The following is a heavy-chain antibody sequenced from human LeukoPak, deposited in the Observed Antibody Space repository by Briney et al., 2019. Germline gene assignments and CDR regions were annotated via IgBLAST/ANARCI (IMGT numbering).Heavy chain of an antibody. CDR3: AREDIRLDYFDY. V-gene: IGHV3-48*03. Sequence: PGGSLRLSCAASGFTFSSYWMSWVRQAPGRGLEWVSYISGSGVTMYYADSVKGRFTISRDDAKNSLYLQMNSLRAEDTAVYYCAREDIRLDYFDYWGQGTLVTVSS. D-gene: IGHD6-19*01. CDR2: ISGSGVTM. J-gene: IGHJ4*02. CDR1: GFTFSSYW.